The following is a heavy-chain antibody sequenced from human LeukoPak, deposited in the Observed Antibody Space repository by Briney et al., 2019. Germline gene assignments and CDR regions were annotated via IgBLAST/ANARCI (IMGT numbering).Heavy chain of an antibody. Sequence: PGGSLRLSCAASGFTFSSYGMHWVRQAPGKGLEWVAVISYDGSNKYFADSVKGRFTISRDNSKNTLYLQMNSLRAEDTAVYYCAKAEEQWLVRDNFDIWGQGTMVTVSS. CDR3: AKAEEQWLVRDNFDI. CDR1: GFTFSSYG. D-gene: IGHD6-19*01. CDR2: ISYDGSNK. V-gene: IGHV3-30*18. J-gene: IGHJ3*02.